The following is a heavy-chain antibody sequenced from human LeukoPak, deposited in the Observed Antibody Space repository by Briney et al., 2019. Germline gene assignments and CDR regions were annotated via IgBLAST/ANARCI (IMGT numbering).Heavy chain of an antibody. CDR1: GGTFSSYA. Sequence: GASVKVSCKASGGTFSSYAISWVRQATGQGLEWMGWMNPNSGNTGYAQKFQGRVTITRNTSISTAYMELSSLTSEDTAVYYCARAPSGATWGYVSWNDYYFDCWGQGILVTVSS. CDR2: MNPNSGNT. J-gene: IGHJ4*02. D-gene: IGHD1-1*01. V-gene: IGHV1-8*03. CDR3: ARAPSGATWGYVSWNDYYFDC.